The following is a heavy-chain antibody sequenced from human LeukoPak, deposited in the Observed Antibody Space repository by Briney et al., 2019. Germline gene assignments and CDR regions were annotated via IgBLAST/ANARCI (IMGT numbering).Heavy chain of an antibody. J-gene: IGHJ3*02. CDR1: GFTFTSYA. CDR2: ISGSGGRT. D-gene: IGHD3-22*01. Sequence: GGSLRLSCAASGFTFTSYAMNWVRQAPGKGLEWVSVISGSGGRTYYADSVKGRFTISRDNSKNTLYLQMNSLRAEDTAVYYCAKDLSSGYYDAFDIWGQGTMVTVSS. CDR3: AKDLSSGYYDAFDI. V-gene: IGHV3-23*01.